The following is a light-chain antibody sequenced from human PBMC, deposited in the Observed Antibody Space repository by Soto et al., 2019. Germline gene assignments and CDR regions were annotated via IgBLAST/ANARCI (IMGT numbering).Light chain of an antibody. CDR3: QQYHNWPA. V-gene: IGKV3-15*01. CDR1: QSVSTN. CDR2: GAA. J-gene: IGKJ1*01. Sequence: EVVMTQSPATLSVSPGERATLSCRASQSVSTNHLACYQQKPGQAPRLLIYGAATRATGIPARFSGSGSGTEFTLTISSLQSEDFAVYYCQQYHNWPAFGQGTKVDI.